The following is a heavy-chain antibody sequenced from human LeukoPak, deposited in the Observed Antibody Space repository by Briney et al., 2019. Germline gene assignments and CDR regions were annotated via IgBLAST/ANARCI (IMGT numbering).Heavy chain of an antibody. J-gene: IGHJ4*02. Sequence: PSETLSLTCTVSGGSISSYYWSWIRQPAGKGLEWIGRIYTSGSTNYNPSLKSRVTMSVDTSKNQFSLKLSSVTAADTAAYYCARADVLLWFGEFKTAYFDYWGQGTLVTVSS. CDR3: ARADVLLWFGEFKTAYFDY. CDR1: GGSISSYY. D-gene: IGHD3-10*01. V-gene: IGHV4-4*07. CDR2: IYTSGST.